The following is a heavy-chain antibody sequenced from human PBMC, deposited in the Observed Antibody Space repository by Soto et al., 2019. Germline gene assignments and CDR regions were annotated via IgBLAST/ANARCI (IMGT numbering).Heavy chain of an antibody. D-gene: IGHD1-26*01. J-gene: IGHJ4*02. V-gene: IGHV3-30*18. CDR1: GFTFSSYG. CDR2: ISYDGSNK. Sequence: GGSLRLSCAASGFTFSSYGMHWVRQAPGKGLEWVAVISYDGSNKYYADSVKGRFTISRDNSKNTLYLQMNSLRAEDTAVYYCAKDRGATRVSNFDYWGQGTLVTVSS. CDR3: AKDRGATRVSNFDY.